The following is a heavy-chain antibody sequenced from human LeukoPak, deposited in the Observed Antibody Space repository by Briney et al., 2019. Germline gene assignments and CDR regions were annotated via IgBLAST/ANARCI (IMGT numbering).Heavy chain of an antibody. CDR2: IKQDGSDK. CDR1: GFTFNTYW. V-gene: IGHV3-7*03. J-gene: IGHJ4*02. CDR3: ATGSITIFGVATRFDY. D-gene: IGHD3-3*01. Sequence: PGGSLRLSCVASGFTFNTYWMTWVRQAPGKGLEWVSMIKQDGSDKYYVDSVKGRFTISRDNSKNTLYLQMNSLRAEDTAVYYCATGSITIFGVATRFDYWGQGTLVTISS.